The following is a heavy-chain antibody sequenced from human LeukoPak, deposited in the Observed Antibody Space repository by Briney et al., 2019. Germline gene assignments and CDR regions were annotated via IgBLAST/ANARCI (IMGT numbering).Heavy chain of an antibody. V-gene: IGHV1-69*13. Sequence: SVKVSCKASGGTFTSYAISWVRQAPGQGLEWMGGIIPIFGTANYAQKFQGRVTITADEATSTAYMELSSLRSEDTAVYYCARSPARESSFDPWGQGTLVTVSS. CDR1: GGTFTSYA. CDR2: IIPIFGTA. J-gene: IGHJ5*02. CDR3: ARSPARESSFDP. D-gene: IGHD1-26*01.